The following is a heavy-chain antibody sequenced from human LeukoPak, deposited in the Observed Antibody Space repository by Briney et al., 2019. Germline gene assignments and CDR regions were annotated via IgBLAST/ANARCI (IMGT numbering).Heavy chain of an antibody. CDR3: ARLECSCYSVIGGDGWFDP. Sequence: GASVKVSCKASGYTFTSYDINWVRQATGQGLEWMGWMNPNSGNTGYAQKFQGRVTMTRNTSISTAYMELSSLRSEDTAVYYCARLECSCYSVIGGDGWFDPWGQGTLVTVSS. D-gene: IGHD2-15*01. J-gene: IGHJ5*02. V-gene: IGHV1-8*01. CDR1: GYTFTSYD. CDR2: MNPNSGNT.